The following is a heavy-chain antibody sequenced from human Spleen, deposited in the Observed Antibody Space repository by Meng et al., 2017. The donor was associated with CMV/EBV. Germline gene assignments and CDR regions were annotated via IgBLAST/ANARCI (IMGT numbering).Heavy chain of an antibody. CDR2: MNPNSGNT. Sequence: ASVKVSCKASGYTFTSYDINWVRQATGQGLEWMGWMNPNSGNTGYAQKFQGRVTMTRNTSISTAYMELSSLRSEDTAVYYCAKAHDFWSGYYDYWGQGTLVTVSS. J-gene: IGHJ4*02. CDR3: AKAHDFWSGYYDY. D-gene: IGHD3-3*01. CDR1: GYTFTSYD. V-gene: IGHV1-8*01.